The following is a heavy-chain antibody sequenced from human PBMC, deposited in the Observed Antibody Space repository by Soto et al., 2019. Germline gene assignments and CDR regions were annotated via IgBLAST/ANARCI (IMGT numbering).Heavy chain of an antibody. Sequence: PGGSLRLSCAASGFTFSSYGMHWVRQAPGKGLEWVAIISYDGSNKYSADSVKGRFTISRDNSKNTLYLQMNSLRAEDTAVYYCAKDSGTWDYYFDYWGQGTLVTVSS. CDR2: ISYDGSNK. V-gene: IGHV3-30*18. D-gene: IGHD1-26*01. J-gene: IGHJ4*02. CDR3: AKDSGTWDYYFDY. CDR1: GFTFSSYG.